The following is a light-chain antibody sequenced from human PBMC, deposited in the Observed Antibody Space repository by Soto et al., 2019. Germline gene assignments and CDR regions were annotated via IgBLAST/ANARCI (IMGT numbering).Light chain of an antibody. J-gene: IGKJ4*01. CDR3: QQRSSWPST. Sequence: EIVLTQSPVTLSLSPGERATLSCRASQSVSSYLAWNQQKPGQAPRLLIYDASNRATGIPARFSGSGSGTDFTLTISSLEPEDFAVYYCQQRSSWPSTFGGGTKVEIK. V-gene: IGKV3-11*01. CDR1: QSVSSY. CDR2: DAS.